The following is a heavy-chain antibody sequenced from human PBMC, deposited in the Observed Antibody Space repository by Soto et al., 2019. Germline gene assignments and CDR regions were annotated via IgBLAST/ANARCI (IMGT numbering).Heavy chain of an antibody. CDR2: IYYSGST. CDR1: GGSISSSSYY. Sequence: QLQLQESGPGLVKPSETLSLTCTVSGGSISSSSYYWGWIRQPPGKGLEWIGSIYYSGSTYYNPSLKSRVTISVDTSKNQFSLKLSSVTAADTAVYYCARRGALGWFDPWGQGTLVTVSS. J-gene: IGHJ5*02. V-gene: IGHV4-39*01. CDR3: ARRGALGWFDP. D-gene: IGHD1-26*01.